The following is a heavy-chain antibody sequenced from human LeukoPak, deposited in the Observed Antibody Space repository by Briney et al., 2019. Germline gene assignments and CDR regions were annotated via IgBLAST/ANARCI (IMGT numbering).Heavy chain of an antibody. CDR1: GYSFTSYW. CDR2: IYPGDSDT. V-gene: IGHV5-51*01. J-gene: IGHJ6*03. Sequence: GESLKISCKGSGYSFTSYWIGWVRQMPGKGLEWMGIIYPGDSDTRYSPSFQGQVTISADKSISTAYLQWSSLKASDTAMYYCARHGIAARLGYYYYYMDVWGKGTTVTVSS. D-gene: IGHD6-6*01. CDR3: ARHGIAARLGYYYYYMDV.